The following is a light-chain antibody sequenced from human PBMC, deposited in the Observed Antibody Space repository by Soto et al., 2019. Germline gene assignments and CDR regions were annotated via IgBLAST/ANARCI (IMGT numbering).Light chain of an antibody. J-gene: IGKJ1*01. Sequence: DSVMTRSPDSLAVSLSERATINCKASETVLDSSNNKDYLTWYQQKPGQPPKALIYRASTRESGVPERFSGSGSGTDFTLTISSLQAEDVAVYYCQQYYTNPWTFGQGTKVDIK. V-gene: IGKV4-1*01. CDR3: QQYYTNPWT. CDR1: ETVLDSSNNKDY. CDR2: RAS.